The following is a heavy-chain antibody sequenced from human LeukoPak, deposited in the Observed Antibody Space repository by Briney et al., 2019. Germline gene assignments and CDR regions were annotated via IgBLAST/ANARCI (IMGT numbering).Heavy chain of an antibody. CDR2: IRYDGSNK. Sequence: PGGSLRLSCAASGFTFSSYGMHWVRQAPGKGLEWVAFIRYDGSNKYYADSVKGRFTISRDNSKNTLYLQMNSLRAEDTAVYYCAIDPQYSSSWYLENDAFDIWGQGTMVTVSS. D-gene: IGHD6-13*01. CDR3: AIDPQYSSSWYLENDAFDI. V-gene: IGHV3-30*02. J-gene: IGHJ3*02. CDR1: GFTFSSYG.